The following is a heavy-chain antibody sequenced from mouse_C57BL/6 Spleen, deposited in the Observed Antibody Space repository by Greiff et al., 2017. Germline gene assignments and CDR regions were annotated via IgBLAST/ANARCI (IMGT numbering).Heavy chain of an antibody. D-gene: IGHD1-1*01. CDR3: ARSGATVVAYALDY. V-gene: IGHV1-53*01. Sequence: QVHVKQPGTELVKPGASVKLSCKTSGYTFTSYWMHWVKQRPGQGLEWIGNINPSNGGTNYNEKFKSKATLTVDKSSGTAYRQLSSLTSADSAVYSCARSGATVVAYALDYWGQGTSLTVSS. J-gene: IGHJ2*02. CDR2: INPSNGGT. CDR1: GYTFTSYW.